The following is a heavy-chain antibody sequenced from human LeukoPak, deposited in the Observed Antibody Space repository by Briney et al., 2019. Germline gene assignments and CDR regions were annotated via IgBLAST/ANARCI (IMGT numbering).Heavy chain of an antibody. J-gene: IGHJ4*02. CDR3: ARDFYYDSSGYPYY. D-gene: IGHD3-22*01. CDR2: ISGSGGST. CDR1: GFTFEDYG. V-gene: IGHV3-23*01. Sequence: PGGSLRLSCAASGFTFEDYGMHWVRQIPGKGLEWVSAISGSGGSTYYADSVKGRFTISRDNSKNTLYLQMNSLRAEDTAVYYCARDFYYDSSGYPYYWGQGTLVTVSS.